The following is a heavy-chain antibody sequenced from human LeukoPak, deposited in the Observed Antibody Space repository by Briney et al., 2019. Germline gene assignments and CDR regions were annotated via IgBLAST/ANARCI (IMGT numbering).Heavy chain of an antibody. CDR1: GGSISSYY. J-gene: IGHJ3*01. V-gene: IGHV4-4*07. CDR3: ARVNTYYYGSGVSRAFHL. CDR2: IYTSGST. D-gene: IGHD3-10*01. Sequence: NPAETLSLTCTVSGGSISSYYWSWIRQPAGKGLEWLGRIYTSGSTNSNPSLKSRVTMSVDTSKNQFSLKLTSVTAADTAIYYCARVNTYYYGSGVSRAFHLWGQGTMVTVSS.